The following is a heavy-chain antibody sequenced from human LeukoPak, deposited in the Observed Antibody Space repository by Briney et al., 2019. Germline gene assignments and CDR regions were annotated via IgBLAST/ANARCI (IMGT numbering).Heavy chain of an antibody. CDR2: IIPILGIA. J-gene: IGHJ2*01. D-gene: IGHD5-24*01. CDR3: ARSVEMATKSGYFDL. V-gene: IGHV1-69*04. Sequence: ASVKVSCKASGGTFSSYAISWVRQAPGQGLEWMGRIIPILGIANYAQKFQGRVTITADKSTSTAYMELSSLRSEDTAVYYCARSVEMATKSGYFDLWGRGTLVTVSS. CDR1: GGTFSSYA.